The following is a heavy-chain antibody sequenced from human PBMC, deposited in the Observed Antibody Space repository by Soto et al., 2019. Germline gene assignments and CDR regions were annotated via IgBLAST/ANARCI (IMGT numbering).Heavy chain of an antibody. D-gene: IGHD5-12*01. CDR1: GYTFTSNY. J-gene: IGHJ5*02. CDR2: IKPTGDNA. V-gene: IGHV1-46*03. CDR3: ARDFSDTYNGGSYWWFDP. Sequence: QVQLVQSGAEVKEPGASVKISCQTSGYTFTSNYVHWGRQAPGQGLVWMAVIKPTGDNAVYPPKFQGRLTLTPEKSTSTMYMELSSLRSDDTAVYYCARDFSDTYNGGSYWWFDPWGQGTLVTVSS.